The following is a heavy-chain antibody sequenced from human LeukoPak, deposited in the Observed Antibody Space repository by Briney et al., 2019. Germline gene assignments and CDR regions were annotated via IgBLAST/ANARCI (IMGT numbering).Heavy chain of an antibody. Sequence: ASVKVSCKASGYTFTSYYMHWVRQAPGQGLEWMGIINPSGGSTSYAQKFQGRVTMTRDTSTSTVYMELSSLRSEDTAVYYCARGGLRDVDIGVDPPNYYYYGMDVWGKGTTVTVSS. V-gene: IGHV1-46*01. J-gene: IGHJ6*04. CDR2: INPSGGST. D-gene: IGHD2-21*01. CDR3: ARGGLRDVDIGVDPPNYYYYGMDV. CDR1: GYTFTSYY.